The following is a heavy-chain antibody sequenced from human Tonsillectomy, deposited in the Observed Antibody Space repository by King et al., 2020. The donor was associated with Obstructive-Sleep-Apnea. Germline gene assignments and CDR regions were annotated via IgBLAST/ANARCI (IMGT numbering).Heavy chain of an antibody. J-gene: IGHJ2*01. CDR1: GFTFSSYA. V-gene: IGHV3-30*18. CDR3: AKDPRWALFDWSIDL. Sequence: VQLVESGGGVVQPGRSLRLSCAASGFTFSSYAMYWVRQAPGKGLEWVAVISYDGSEKYYADSVKGRSTISRDNSKNTLFLEMNSLRAEDTAIYYCAKDPRWALFDWSIDLWGRGSLVSVSS. D-gene: IGHD4-23*01. CDR2: ISYDGSEK.